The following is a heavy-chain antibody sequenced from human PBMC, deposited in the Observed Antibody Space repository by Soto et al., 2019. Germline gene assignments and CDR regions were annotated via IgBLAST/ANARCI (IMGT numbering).Heavy chain of an antibody. V-gene: IGHV3-7*01. CDR2: ISADGTKA. CDR1: GFTFSNFW. Sequence: LRLSCAASGFTFSNFWMSWVRQAPGKGLEWVAYISADGTKADYVDSVKGRFTISRDNAKSSLYLQMDSLRAEDTAVYYCARTPRILDSWGQGTLVTVSS. D-gene: IGHD6-6*01. J-gene: IGHJ4*02. CDR3: ARTPRILDS.